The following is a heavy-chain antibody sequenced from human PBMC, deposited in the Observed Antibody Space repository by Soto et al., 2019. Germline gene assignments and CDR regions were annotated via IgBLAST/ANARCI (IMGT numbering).Heavy chain of an antibody. V-gene: IGHV4-39*01. Sequence: PSETLSLTCTVSGGSISSSSYYWGWIRQSPGKGLEWIGSIYYSGSTYYNPSLKSRVTISVDTSKNQFSLKLSSVTAADTAVYYFASLINYYDFLTGYSYYFDYGGQGTLVPVSS. D-gene: IGHD3-9*01. CDR2: IYYSGST. J-gene: IGHJ4*02. CDR1: GGSISSSSYY. CDR3: ASLINYYDFLTGYSYYFDY.